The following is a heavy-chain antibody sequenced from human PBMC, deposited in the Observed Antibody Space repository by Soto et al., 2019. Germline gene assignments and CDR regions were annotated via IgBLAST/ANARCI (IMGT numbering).Heavy chain of an antibody. V-gene: IGHV3-48*01. CDR2: ISSSSSTI. CDR1: GFTFSSYS. Sequence: GGSLRLSCAASGFTFSSYSMNWVRQAPGKGLEWVSYISSSSSTIYYADSVKGRFTISRDNAKNSLYLQMNSLRAEDTAVYYCARGVYYYYYMDVWGKGTTVTVSS. J-gene: IGHJ6*03. CDR3: ARGVYYYYYMDV.